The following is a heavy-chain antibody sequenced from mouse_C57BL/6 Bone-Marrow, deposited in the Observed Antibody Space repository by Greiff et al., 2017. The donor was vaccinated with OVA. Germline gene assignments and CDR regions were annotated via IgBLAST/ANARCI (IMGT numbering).Heavy chain of an antibody. CDR2: INPSSGYN. V-gene: IGHV1-7*01. CDR3: AKAPHS. J-gene: IGHJ3*01. CDR1: GYTFTSYW. Sequence: VQLQQSGAELAKPGASVKLSCKASGYTFTSYWMHWVKQRPGQGLEWIGYINPSSGYNKYNQKFKDKATLTADKSSSTAYMQLSILTYDASAVYYCAKAPHSWGQGTLVTVSA.